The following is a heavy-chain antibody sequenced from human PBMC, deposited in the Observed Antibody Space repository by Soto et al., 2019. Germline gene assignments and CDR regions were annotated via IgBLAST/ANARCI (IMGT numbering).Heavy chain of an antibody. J-gene: IGHJ4*02. V-gene: IGHV1-69*13. CDR3: ARLGMKINPTSHSSECG. D-gene: IGHD6-25*01. Sequence: SVNVSCKGCGGTFSSYAISWLRQAPGQGVEWMGGIIPIFGTANYAQKFQGRVTITADESTSTAYMELSSLRSEDTAVYYCARLGMKINPTSHSSECGWGQGTLVTVSS. CDR1: GGTFSSYA. CDR2: IIPIFGTA.